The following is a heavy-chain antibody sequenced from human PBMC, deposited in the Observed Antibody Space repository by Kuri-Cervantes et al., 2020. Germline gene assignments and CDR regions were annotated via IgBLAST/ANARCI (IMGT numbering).Heavy chain of an antibody. CDR2: IWYDGSNK. CDR1: GFTFSSYG. CDR3: ARGRNGDTTSPP. Sequence: GGSLRLSCAASGFTFSSYGMHWVRQAPGKGLEWVAVIWYDGSNKYYADSVKGRFTISRDNSKNTLYLQMNSLRAEDTAVYYCARGRNGDTTSPPWGQGTLVTVSS. D-gene: IGHD1-14*01. V-gene: IGHV3-33*01. J-gene: IGHJ5*02.